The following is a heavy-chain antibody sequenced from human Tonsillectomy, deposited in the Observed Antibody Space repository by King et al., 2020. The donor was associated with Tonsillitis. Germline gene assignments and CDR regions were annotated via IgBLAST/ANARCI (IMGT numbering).Heavy chain of an antibody. CDR2: IYYSGST. J-gene: IGHJ5*02. D-gene: IGHD6-19*01. Sequence: QLQESGPGLVKPSETLSLTCTVSVGSISGYYWSWIRQPPGKGLEWIGYIYYSGSTHYNPSLKSRVTISVDTSKNQFSLKLTSVTAADTAVYYCARAQWLGPNWFDPWGQGTLVTVSS. CDR1: VGSISGYY. CDR3: ARAQWLGPNWFDP. V-gene: IGHV4-59*01.